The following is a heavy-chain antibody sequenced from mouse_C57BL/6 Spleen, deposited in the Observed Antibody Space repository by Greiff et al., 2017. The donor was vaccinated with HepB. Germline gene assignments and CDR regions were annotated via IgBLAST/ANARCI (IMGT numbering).Heavy chain of an antibody. CDR3: ARYNWDGDYYAMDY. Sequence: QVQLQQPGAELVKPGASVKLSCKASGYTFTSYWMQWVKQRPGQGLEWIGEIDPSDSYTNYNQKFKGKATLTVDTSSSTAYMQLSSLTSEDSAVYYCARYNWDGDYYAMDYWGQGTSVTVSS. V-gene: IGHV1-50*01. D-gene: IGHD4-1*02. CDR2: IDPSDSYT. J-gene: IGHJ4*01. CDR1: GYTFTSYW.